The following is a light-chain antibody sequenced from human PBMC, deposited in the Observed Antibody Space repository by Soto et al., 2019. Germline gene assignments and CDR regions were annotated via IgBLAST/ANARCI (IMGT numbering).Light chain of an antibody. Sequence: QSVLTQPPSASGSRGQSVTISCTGTSSDVGGYNYVSWYQQHPGKAPKLMIYEDSKRPSGVPDRFSGSKSGNTASLTVSGLHPEDEADYYCSSYAGSNNLGVFGGGTKLTVL. CDR2: EDS. J-gene: IGLJ3*02. V-gene: IGLV2-8*01. CDR1: SSDVGGYNY. CDR3: SSYAGSNNLGV.